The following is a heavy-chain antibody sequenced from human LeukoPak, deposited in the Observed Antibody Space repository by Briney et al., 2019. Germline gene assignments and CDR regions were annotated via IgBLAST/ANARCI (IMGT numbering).Heavy chain of an antibody. CDR3: ARGGKQQLVLDY. Sequence: GGSLRLSCAASGFTVSSNYMSWVRQAPGRGLEWVSVIYSGGSTYYADSVKGRFTISRDNSKNTLYLQMNSLRAEDTAVYYCARGGKQQLVLDYWGQGTLVTVSS. V-gene: IGHV3-66*01. D-gene: IGHD6-13*01. CDR2: IYSGGST. J-gene: IGHJ4*02. CDR1: GFTVSSNY.